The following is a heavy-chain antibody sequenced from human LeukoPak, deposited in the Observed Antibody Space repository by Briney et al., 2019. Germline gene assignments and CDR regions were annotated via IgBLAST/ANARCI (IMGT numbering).Heavy chain of an antibody. Sequence: GGSLRLSCAASGFTFDDYAMHWVRQAPGKGLEWVSSISSSSSYIYYADSVKGRFTISRDNAKNSLYLQMNSLRAEDTAVYYCARGVTAAMTAFDIWGQGTMVTVSS. J-gene: IGHJ3*02. CDR2: ISSSSSYI. CDR1: GFTFDDYA. CDR3: ARGVTAAMTAFDI. D-gene: IGHD2-2*01. V-gene: IGHV3-21*01.